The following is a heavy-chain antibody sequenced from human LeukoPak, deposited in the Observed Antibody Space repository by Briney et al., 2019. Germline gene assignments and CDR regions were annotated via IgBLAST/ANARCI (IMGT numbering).Heavy chain of an antibody. Sequence: GGSLRLSCAASGFTFSSYSMNWVRQAPGKGLEWVSYISSNSSTIYYAESVKGRFTISRDNAKNSLYLQMNSLRAENTAVYYCARDRYSSGWPYYFDYWGQGTLVTVSS. CDR2: ISSNSSTI. D-gene: IGHD6-19*01. J-gene: IGHJ4*02. CDR1: GFTFSSYS. V-gene: IGHV3-48*01. CDR3: ARDRYSSGWPYYFDY.